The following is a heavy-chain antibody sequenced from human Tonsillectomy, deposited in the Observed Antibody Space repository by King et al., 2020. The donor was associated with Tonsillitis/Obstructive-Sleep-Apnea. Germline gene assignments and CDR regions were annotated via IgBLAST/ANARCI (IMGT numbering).Heavy chain of an antibody. V-gene: IGHV3-23*01. Sequence: ESGGGLVQPGGSLRLSCAASGFTFRDYAFSWVRQAPGKGLEWVSVVTGSGGSTHYADSVKGRFTISSDNSSNTVYLQMNSLRAEDTAVYYCAKDRQARRGYCSGGSCYHDAFDMWGQGTRVTVSS. D-gene: IGHD2-15*01. CDR1: GFTFRDYA. CDR3: AKDRQARRGYCSGGSCYHDAFDM. CDR2: VTGSGGST. J-gene: IGHJ3*02.